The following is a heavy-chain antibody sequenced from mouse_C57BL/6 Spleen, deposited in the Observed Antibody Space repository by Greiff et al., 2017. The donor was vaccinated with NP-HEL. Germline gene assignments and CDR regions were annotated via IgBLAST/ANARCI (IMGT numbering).Heavy chain of an antibody. Sequence: QVQLQQPGAELVKPGASVKMSCKASGYTFTSYWITWVKQRPGQGLEWVGDIYPGSGSTNYNEKFKSKATLTVDTSSSTAYMQLSSLTSEDSAVYYCAIYPNWYFEVWGTATTVTVSS. CDR3: AIYPNWYFEV. V-gene: IGHV1-55*01. D-gene: IGHD2-1*01. CDR2: IYPGSGST. J-gene: IGHJ1*03. CDR1: GYTFTSYW.